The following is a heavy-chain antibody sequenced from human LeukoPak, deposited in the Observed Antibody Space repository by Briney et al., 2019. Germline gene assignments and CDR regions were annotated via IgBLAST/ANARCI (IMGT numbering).Heavy chain of an antibody. CDR3: AREGVEQWLPPKFFDY. J-gene: IGHJ4*02. Sequence: GGSLRLSCAASGFTFSSYGMHWVRQAPGKGLEWVAVIWYDGSNKYYADSVKGRFTISRDNSKNTLYLQMNSLRAEDTAVYYCAREGVEQWLPPKFFDYWGQGTLVTVSS. D-gene: IGHD6-19*01. CDR2: IWYDGSNK. CDR1: GFTFSSYG. V-gene: IGHV3-33*01.